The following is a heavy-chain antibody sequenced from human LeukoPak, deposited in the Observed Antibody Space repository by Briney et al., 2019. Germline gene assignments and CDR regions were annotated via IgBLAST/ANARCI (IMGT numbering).Heavy chain of an antibody. Sequence: GGSLRLSCAASGFTFSSYEMNWVRQAPGKGLEWVSYISSSGSTIYYADSVKGRFTTSRDNAKNSLYLQMNSLRAEDTAVYYCARAGPEVYDSSGLDYWGQGTLVTVSS. CDR1: GFTFSSYE. V-gene: IGHV3-48*03. CDR2: ISSSGSTI. J-gene: IGHJ4*02. D-gene: IGHD3-22*01. CDR3: ARAGPEVYDSSGLDY.